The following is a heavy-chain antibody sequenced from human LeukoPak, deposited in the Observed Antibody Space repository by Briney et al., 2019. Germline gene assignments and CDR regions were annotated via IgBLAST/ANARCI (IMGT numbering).Heavy chain of an antibody. D-gene: IGHD5-18*01. Sequence: HPGGSLRLSCAASGFTFSSYGMHWVRQAPGKGLEWVAVISYDGSNKYYADSVKGRFTISRDNSKNTLYLQMNSLRAEDTAVYYCARDNAPGYSYGYGVDYWGQGTLVTVSS. CDR1: GFTFSSYG. V-gene: IGHV3-33*05. CDR3: ARDNAPGYSYGYGVDY. J-gene: IGHJ4*02. CDR2: ISYDGSNK.